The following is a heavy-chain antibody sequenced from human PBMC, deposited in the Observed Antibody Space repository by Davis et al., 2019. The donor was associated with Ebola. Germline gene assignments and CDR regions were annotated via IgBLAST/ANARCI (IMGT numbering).Heavy chain of an antibody. D-gene: IGHD6-6*01. CDR3: ARHWHSSSSGLDP. J-gene: IGHJ5*02. V-gene: IGHV4-39*01. CDR1: GGSISSSSYY. Sequence: PSETLSLTCTVSGGSISSSSYYWGWIRQPPGKGLEWIGSIYYSGSTYYNPSLKSRVTISVDTSKNQFSLKLSSVTAADTAVYYCARHWHSSSSGLDPWGQGTLVTVSS. CDR2: IYYSGST.